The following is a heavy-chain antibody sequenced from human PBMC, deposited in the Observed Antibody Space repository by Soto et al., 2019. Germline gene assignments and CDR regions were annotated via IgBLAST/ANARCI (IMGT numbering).Heavy chain of an antibody. CDR2: IIPILGIA. D-gene: IGHD4-17*01. Sequence: QVQLVQSGAEVKKPGSSVKVSCKASGGTFSRYTISWVRQAPGQGLEWLGRIIPILGIANYAQKVQGRFTITADTSTSTAYMALSSLRSEATAVYYCARKAYGDYASLDIWGQGTRDTVSS. J-gene: IGHJ3*02. CDR1: GGTFSRYT. CDR3: ARKAYGDYASLDI. V-gene: IGHV1-69*02.